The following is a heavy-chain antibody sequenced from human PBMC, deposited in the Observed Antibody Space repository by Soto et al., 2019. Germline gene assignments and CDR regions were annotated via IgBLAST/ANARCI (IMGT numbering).Heavy chain of an antibody. CDR2: IDNDGSAT. J-gene: IGHJ4*02. V-gene: IGHV3-74*01. D-gene: IGHD1-1*01. CDR3: ARDNWNSY. CDR1: GFTFNIYR. Sequence: GGSLRLSCVAPGFTFNIYRMHWVRQAPGKGLEWVSRIDNDGSATTYADSVKGRFTISRDNAKNTLFLQMNTLRVDDAAVYYCARDNWNSYWGQGTLVTVSS.